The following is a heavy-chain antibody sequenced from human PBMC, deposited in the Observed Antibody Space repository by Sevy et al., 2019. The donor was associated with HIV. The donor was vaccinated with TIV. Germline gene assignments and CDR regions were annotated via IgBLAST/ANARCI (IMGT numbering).Heavy chain of an antibody. V-gene: IGHV3-7*01. CDR1: GFTFDTYW. J-gene: IGHJ5*01. Sequence: GGSLRLSCAASGFTFDTYWMGWVRHAPGRGLEWVASIDPRGNERDYLDSLKGRFTISRDNAKNSLYLQMHSLKAGDTALYYCVRVLWDVLVVPAATPSPWLDSWGQGTLVTVSS. CDR2: IDPRGNER. CDR3: VRVLWDVLVVPAATPSPWLDS. D-gene: IGHD1-26*01.